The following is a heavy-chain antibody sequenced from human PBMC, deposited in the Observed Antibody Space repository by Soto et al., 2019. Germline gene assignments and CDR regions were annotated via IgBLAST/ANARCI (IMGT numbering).Heavy chain of an antibody. CDR1: GFTFSNYG. Sequence: GGSLRLSCAASGFTFSNYGMHWVRQAPGKGLEWVAVMSYDGSNKYYADSVKGRFTISRDNSKNTLYLQMNSLRAEDTAVYYCAKEVWGYCSGGTCYSFDYWGQGTLVTVSS. V-gene: IGHV3-30*18. D-gene: IGHD2-15*01. J-gene: IGHJ4*02. CDR2: MSYDGSNK. CDR3: AKEVWGYCSGGTCYSFDY.